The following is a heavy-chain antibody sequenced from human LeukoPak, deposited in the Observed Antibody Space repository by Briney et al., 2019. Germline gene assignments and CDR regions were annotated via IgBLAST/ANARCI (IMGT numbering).Heavy chain of an antibody. CDR1: GFTFSSYA. CDR3: ARIHSGSYYDDY. Sequence: GGSLRLSCAASGFTFSSYAMSWVRQAPGKGLEWVSAISGSGGSTYYADSVKGRFTISRDNAKNSLYLQMNSLRAEDTAVYYCARIHSGSYYDDYWGQGTLVTVSS. J-gene: IGHJ4*02. V-gene: IGHV3-23*01. CDR2: ISGSGGST. D-gene: IGHD1-26*01.